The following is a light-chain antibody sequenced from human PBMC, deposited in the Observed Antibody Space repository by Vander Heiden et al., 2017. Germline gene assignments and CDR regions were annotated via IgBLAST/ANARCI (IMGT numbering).Light chain of an antibody. CDR3: GSWDSSLTAVL. CDR2: DNN. J-gene: IGLJ2*01. V-gene: IGLV1-51*01. Sequence: QSVLTQPPSVSAAPGQKVTISCSGSTSNIGNNYVSWYQQLPGTAPKLIIYDNNNRPSGIPGRFSASKSGTSATLVITGLQTGDAADYYCGSWDSSLTAVLFGEGTKLTVL. CDR1: TSNIGNNY.